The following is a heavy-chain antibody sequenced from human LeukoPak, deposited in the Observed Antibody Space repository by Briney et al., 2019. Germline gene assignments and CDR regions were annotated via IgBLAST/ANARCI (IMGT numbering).Heavy chain of an antibody. V-gene: IGHV3-23*01. J-gene: IGHJ3*02. CDR2: ISGSGGST. CDR1: GLPLRRNA. D-gene: IGHD4-17*01. Sequence: PGGSLRLSCAASGLPLRRNAMSWVRQAPGKGLEWVSGISGSGGSTYYADSVKGRFTISRDNSKNTLYLQMNSLRAEDTAVYYCAKLLSITVTGPHAFDIWGRGTMVTVSS. CDR3: AKLLSITVTGPHAFDI.